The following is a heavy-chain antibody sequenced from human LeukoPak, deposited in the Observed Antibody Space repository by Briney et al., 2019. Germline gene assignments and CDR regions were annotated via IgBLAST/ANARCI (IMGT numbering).Heavy chain of an antibody. J-gene: IGHJ6*04. CDR3: AELGITMIGGA. D-gene: IGHD3-10*02. V-gene: IGHV3-21*01. Sequence: GGSLRLSCAASGFTFSSYSMNWVRQAPGKGLEWVSSISSSSSYIYYADSVKGRFTISRNSAKNSLYLQMNSLRAEDTAVYYCAELGITMIGGAWGKGTTVTISS. CDR1: GFTFSSYS. CDR2: ISSSSSYI.